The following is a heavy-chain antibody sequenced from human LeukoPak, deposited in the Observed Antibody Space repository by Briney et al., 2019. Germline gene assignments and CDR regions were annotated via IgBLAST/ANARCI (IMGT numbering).Heavy chain of an antibody. J-gene: IGHJ3*02. V-gene: IGHV3-9*01. Sequence: GGSLRLSCAASGFTFDDYAMPWVRQAPGKGLEWVSGISWNSGSIGYADSVKGRFTISRDNAKNSLYLQMNSLRAEDTALYYCAKEYYGSGSSIWGSDAFDIWGQGTMVTVSS. D-gene: IGHD3-10*01. CDR2: ISWNSGSI. CDR1: GFTFDDYA. CDR3: AKEYYGSGSSIWGSDAFDI.